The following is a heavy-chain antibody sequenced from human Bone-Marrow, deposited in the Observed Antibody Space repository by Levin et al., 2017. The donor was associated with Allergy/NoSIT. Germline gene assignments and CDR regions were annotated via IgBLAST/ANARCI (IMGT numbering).Heavy chain of an antibody. CDR3: ARHEASIVGRYFDY. Sequence: SQTLSLTCTVSGGSISSSSYYWGWIRQPPGKGLEWIGSIYYSGSTYYNPSLKSRVTISVDTSKNQFSLKLSSVTAADTAVYYCARHEASIVGRYFDYWGQGTLVTVSS. CDR2: IYYSGST. J-gene: IGHJ4*02. V-gene: IGHV4-39*01. D-gene: IGHD1-26*01. CDR1: GGSISSSSYY.